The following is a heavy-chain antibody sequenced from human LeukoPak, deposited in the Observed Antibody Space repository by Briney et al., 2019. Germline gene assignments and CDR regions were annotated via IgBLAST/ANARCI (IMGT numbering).Heavy chain of an antibody. CDR3: ASTRGYSSSSGYYYYGMDV. Sequence: ASVKVSCKASGYTFTSYGISWVRQAPGQGLEWMGWISAYNGNTNYAQKLQGRVTMTTDTSTSTAYMELRSLRSDDTAVYYCASTRGYSSSSGYYYYGMDVWAKGPRSPSP. CDR2: ISAYNGNT. V-gene: IGHV1-18*01. CDR1: GYTFTSYG. J-gene: IGHJ6*02. D-gene: IGHD6-6*01.